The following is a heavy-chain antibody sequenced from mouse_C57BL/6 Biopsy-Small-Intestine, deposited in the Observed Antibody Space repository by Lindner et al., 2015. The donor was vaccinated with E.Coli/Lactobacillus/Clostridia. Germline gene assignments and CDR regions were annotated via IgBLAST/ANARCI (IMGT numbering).Heavy chain of an antibody. CDR1: GYTFSRYG. D-gene: IGHD2-2*01. Sequence: SVKVSCKASGYTFSRYGISWFGRPLDKDLSGWDGSNSYNGNTTYAQKFQGRVTMTTDTSTNTAYMELRNLKSDDTAVYYCAREVYYGSGSDYPDWFDPWGQGTLVTVSS. V-gene: IGHV1-20*01. J-gene: IGHJ4*01. CDR3: AREVYYGSGSDYPDWFDP. CDR2: SNSYNGNT.